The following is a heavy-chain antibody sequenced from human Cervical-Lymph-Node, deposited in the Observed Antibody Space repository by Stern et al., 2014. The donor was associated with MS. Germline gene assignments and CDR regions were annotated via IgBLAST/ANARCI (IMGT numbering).Heavy chain of an antibody. CDR3: ASGGWGV. J-gene: IGHJ3*01. D-gene: IGHD3-16*01. CDR1: GLTFRSHS. CDR2: ISSSSTYI. Sequence: VQLVESGGGLVKPGGSLRLSCAASGLTFRSHSMNWVRQAPGKGLEWVSSISSSSTYIFYADSVKGRSTISRDDAKNSLYLQMNSLRVEDTAVYYCASGGWGVWGQGTMVTVSA. V-gene: IGHV3-21*01.